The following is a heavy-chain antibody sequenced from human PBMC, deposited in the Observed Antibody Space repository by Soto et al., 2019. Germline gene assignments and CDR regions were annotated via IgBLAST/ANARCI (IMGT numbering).Heavy chain of an antibody. J-gene: IGHJ3*02. CDR3: ARSRVEAFDI. Sequence: QVQLVESGGGVVQPGRSLRPSCAASGFTFSSYGMHWVRQAPGKGLEWVAVIWYDGSNKYYADSVKGRFTISRDNSKNTLYLQMNSLRAEDTAVYYCARSRVEAFDIWGQGTMVTVSS. CDR2: IWYDGSNK. V-gene: IGHV3-33*01. CDR1: GFTFSSYG.